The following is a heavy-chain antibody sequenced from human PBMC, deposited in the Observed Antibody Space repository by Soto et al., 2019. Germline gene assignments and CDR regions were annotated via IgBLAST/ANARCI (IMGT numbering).Heavy chain of an antibody. V-gene: IGHV3-7*01. J-gene: IGHJ5*02. Sequence: GGSLRLSCAASGFTFSSYWMNWVRQAPGKGLEWVANINQDGNEDNLLHSVKGRFTISRDNAKNSLFLQMNSLRVDDTALYNCARTGEIYPHFLASWGQGDRFTGS. CDR3: ARTGEIYPHFLAS. CDR2: INQDGNED. CDR1: GFTFSSYW. D-gene: IGHD1-1*01.